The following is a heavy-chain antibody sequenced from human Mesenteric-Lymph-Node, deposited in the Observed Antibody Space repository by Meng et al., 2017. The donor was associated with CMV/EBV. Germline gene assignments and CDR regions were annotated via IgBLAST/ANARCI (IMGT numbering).Heavy chain of an antibody. CDR1: GFTFSNSD. V-gene: IGHV3-19*01. Sequence: GESLKISCAASGFTFSNSDMNWVRQAPGKGLEWVSGVSWNGSRTHYADSVKGRFIISRDNSRNFLYQQMNSLRPEDMAVYYCARERRLYNWNYGRYFDYWGQGTLVTVSS. J-gene: IGHJ4*02. CDR2: VSWNGSRT. CDR3: ARERRLYNWNYGRYFDY. D-gene: IGHD1-7*01.